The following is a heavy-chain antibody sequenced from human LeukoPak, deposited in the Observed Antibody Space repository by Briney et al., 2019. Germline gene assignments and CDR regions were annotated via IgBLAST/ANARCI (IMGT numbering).Heavy chain of an antibody. V-gene: IGHV1-69*13. CDR1: GGTFSSYA. Sequence: SVKVSCKASGGTFSSYAISWVRQAPGQGLEWMGGIIPIFGTANYAQKLKGRVTITADESTRTAYMELSSLTSEDTAVYYCAKTAGIAAAGAFDPWGQGTLVTVSS. CDR2: IIPIFGTA. D-gene: IGHD6-13*01. CDR3: AKTAGIAAAGAFDP. J-gene: IGHJ5*02.